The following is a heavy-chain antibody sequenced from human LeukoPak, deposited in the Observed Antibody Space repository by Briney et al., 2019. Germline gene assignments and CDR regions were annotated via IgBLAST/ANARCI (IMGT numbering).Heavy chain of an antibody. D-gene: IGHD5-18*01. Sequence: SETLCLTCTVSGGSISSSSYYWGWIRQPPGKGLEWIGSIYYSGNTYYNPSLKSRVTISVDTSKNQFSLKLSSVTAADTAVYYCARQTLGYSYGYDYWGQGTLVTLCS. V-gene: IGHV4-39*01. J-gene: IGHJ4*02. CDR2: IYYSGNT. CDR3: ARQTLGYSYGYDY. CDR1: GGSISSSSYY.